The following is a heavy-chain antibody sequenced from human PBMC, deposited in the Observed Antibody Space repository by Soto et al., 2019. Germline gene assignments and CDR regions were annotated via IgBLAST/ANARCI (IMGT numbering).Heavy chain of an antibody. J-gene: IGHJ6*02. CDR1: GASIHSYF. Sequence: SETLSLTCTVPGASIHSYFWSWIGQPTGKRLEWIGYIHYSGGTNYNPSLNSRVTISIDMSKNQFSLKLSSVTAADTAVYYCARMSSTNVGNYYYGMDVWGQGSTVTVTS. D-gene: IGHD6-6*01. V-gene: IGHV4-59*01. CDR3: ARMSSTNVGNYYYGMDV. CDR2: IHYSGGT.